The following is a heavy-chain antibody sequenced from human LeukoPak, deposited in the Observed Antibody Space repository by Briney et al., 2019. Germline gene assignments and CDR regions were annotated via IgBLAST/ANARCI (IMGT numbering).Heavy chain of an antibody. D-gene: IGHD2-21*02. CDR2: IYYSGST. CDR1: GGSISSSSYY. CDR3: ARQVTVGSFFDY. Sequence: PSETLSLTCTVSGGSISSSSYYWGWIRQPPGKGLELIGSIYYSGSTYYNPSLKSRVTISVDTSKNQFSLKLSSVTAADTAVYYCARQVTVGSFFDYWGQGTLVTVSS. J-gene: IGHJ4*02. V-gene: IGHV4-39*01.